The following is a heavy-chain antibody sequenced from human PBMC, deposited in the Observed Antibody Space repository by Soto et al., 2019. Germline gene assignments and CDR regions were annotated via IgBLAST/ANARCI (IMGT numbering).Heavy chain of an antibody. CDR2: ISAHNGNT. V-gene: IGHV1-18*01. D-gene: IGHD6-6*01. CDR3: AGGRDGDY. CDR1: GYAFTTYG. Sequence: QVHLVQSGAEVKKPGASVKVSCQASGYAFTTYGITWVRQAPGQGLEWMGWISAHNGNTNYAQKLQGRVTVTRDTSTSTAYMELRRLRSDDTAVYYCAGGRDGDYWGQGALVTVSS. J-gene: IGHJ4*02.